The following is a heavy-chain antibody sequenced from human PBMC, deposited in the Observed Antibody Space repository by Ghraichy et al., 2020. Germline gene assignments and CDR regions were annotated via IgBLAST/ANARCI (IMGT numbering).Heavy chain of an antibody. CDR1: GITFSSYP. CDR2: ISGSGGST. J-gene: IGHJ4*02. D-gene: IGHD2-15*01. Sequence: GGSLRLSCAASGITFSSYPMSWVRQAPGKGLEWVSGISGSGGSTYYADSVKGRFTISRDNSKNTLFLQMNSLRAEDTAIYYCAKNSGDSSYSGPQYWGQGTLVTVSS. CDR3: AKNSGDSSYSGPQY. V-gene: IGHV3-23*01.